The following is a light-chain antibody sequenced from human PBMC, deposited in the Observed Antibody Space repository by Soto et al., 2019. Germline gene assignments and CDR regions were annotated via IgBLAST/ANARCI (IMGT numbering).Light chain of an antibody. CDR1: HNVDRW. CDR3: QQFAISTT. J-gene: IGKJ1*01. Sequence: IQMTQSPSTLSASVGDRVTITCRASHNVDRWMAWYQQKPGKAPSLLIFDASTLHSGVPSRFSGSGSGTDFTLTISSLQPDDFATYCCQQFAISTTFGQGTKVEVK. CDR2: DAS. V-gene: IGKV1-5*01.